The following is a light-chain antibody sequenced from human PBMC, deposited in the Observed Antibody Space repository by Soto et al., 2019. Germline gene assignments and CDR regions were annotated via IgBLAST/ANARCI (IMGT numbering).Light chain of an antibody. CDR1: QDINSW. Sequence: DIQMTQSPSSVSASVGDRVTITCRASQDINSWLAWYQQKPGKAPKLLIYAASSLQSGVPSRFSGSGSGTEFTLTISSLQPDAFETYYCQQYNSYSEAFGQGTKVDIK. V-gene: IGKV1D-16*01. J-gene: IGKJ1*01. CDR3: QQYNSYSEA. CDR2: AAS.